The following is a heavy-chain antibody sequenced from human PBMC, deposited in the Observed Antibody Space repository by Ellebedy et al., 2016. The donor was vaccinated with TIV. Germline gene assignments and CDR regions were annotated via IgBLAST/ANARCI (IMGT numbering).Heavy chain of an antibody. V-gene: IGHV3-43*01. D-gene: IGHD5-18*01. J-gene: IGHJ4*02. CDR1: GFPFSNYW. CDR2: IIGDGATT. CDR3: AKGELDTPIE. Sequence: GESLKISCAASGFPFSNYWMHWVRQTPGKGLEWVSLIIGDGATTYYADSVKGRFTIFRDKSKNSLYLQMNSLIAEDIALYYCAKGELDTPIEWGQGTLVTVSS.